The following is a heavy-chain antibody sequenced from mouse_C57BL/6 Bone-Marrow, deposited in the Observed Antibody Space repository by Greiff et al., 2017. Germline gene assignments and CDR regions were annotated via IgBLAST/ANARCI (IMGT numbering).Heavy chain of an antibody. CDR3: ARDGYYWYFDV. Sequence: VQLQQSGAELVKPGASVKLSCKASGYTFTSYWMQWVKQRPGQGLEWIGEIDPSDSYTNYNQTFKGKATLTVDTSSSTAYMQLSSLTSEDSAVYYCARDGYYWYFDVWGTGTTVTVSS. V-gene: IGHV1-50*01. CDR1: GYTFTSYW. D-gene: IGHD2-3*01. CDR2: IDPSDSYT. J-gene: IGHJ1*03.